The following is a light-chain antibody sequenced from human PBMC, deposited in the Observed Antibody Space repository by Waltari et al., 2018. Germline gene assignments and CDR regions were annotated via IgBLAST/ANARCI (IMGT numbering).Light chain of an antibody. CDR2: SAS. Sequence: DIQMTQSPSSLSASVGDRVTLSCRARHSVRNDVNWYQQKPGKAPKLLIYSASSLYSGVPSRFSGGGSGTDFTLTITNLQPEDFATYHCEQSYNTPPTFGRGTKVEIK. V-gene: IGKV1-39*01. CDR1: HSVRND. CDR3: EQSYNTPPT. J-gene: IGKJ4*01.